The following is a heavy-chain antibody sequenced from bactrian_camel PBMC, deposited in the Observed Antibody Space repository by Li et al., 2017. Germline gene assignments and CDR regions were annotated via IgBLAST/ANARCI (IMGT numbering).Heavy chain of an antibody. J-gene: IGHJ4*01. CDR3: AKDSSLVEYNY. CDR1: GYAPMSTC. CDR2: IDSDGTL. V-gene: IGHV3S1*01. Sequence: HVQLVESGGGSVQFGGSLRLSCVTSGYAPMSTCMGWFRQAPGKGREGVAAIDSDGTLTYADSVRGRFFISQSADKRTLYLQLNSLNSEDTAMYYCAKDSSLVEYNYWGQGTQVTVS.